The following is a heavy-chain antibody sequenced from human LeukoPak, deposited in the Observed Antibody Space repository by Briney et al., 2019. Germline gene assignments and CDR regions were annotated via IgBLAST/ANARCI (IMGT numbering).Heavy chain of an antibody. CDR2: IYYSGNT. V-gene: IGHV4-59*01. CDR1: GGSIRIYY. CDR3: AGGVVTAPPDY. Sequence: KSAETLSLTCTVSGGSIRIYYWSGIRQPPGKGLEWIGYIYYSGNTNYNPSLKSRVTIPVGTSKNQLSLKLSSGTAADTAVYYCAGGVVTAPPDYWGQGTLVTVSS. J-gene: IGHJ4*02. D-gene: IGHD2-21*02.